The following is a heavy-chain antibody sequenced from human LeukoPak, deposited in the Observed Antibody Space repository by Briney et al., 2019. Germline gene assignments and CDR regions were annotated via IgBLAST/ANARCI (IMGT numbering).Heavy chain of an antibody. Sequence: ASVKVSCKASGYTFTSYGITWVRQAPGQALEWMGWISAYNGNTNYAQRLQGRVTMTTDTSTSTAYMELRSLRSDDTAMYYCARDTDDEGFDYWGQGTLVTVSS. CDR3: ARDTDDEGFDY. D-gene: IGHD1-1*01. CDR1: GYTFTSYG. V-gene: IGHV1-18*01. J-gene: IGHJ4*02. CDR2: ISAYNGNT.